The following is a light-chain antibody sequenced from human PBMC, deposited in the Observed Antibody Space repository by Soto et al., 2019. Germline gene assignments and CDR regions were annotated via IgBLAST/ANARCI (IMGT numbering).Light chain of an antibody. Sequence: QSVLTQPPAVSAAPGQKVTISCSGSSSNIGSHSVNWYRQLPGTAPKVVMFANDERPSGVPDRISGSKSGTSASLVISGLQFEDEGDYYCAAWDDSLNGHLVFGGGTKLTVL. V-gene: IGLV1-44*01. CDR3: AAWDDSLNGHLV. CDR2: AND. J-gene: IGLJ2*01. CDR1: SSNIGSHS.